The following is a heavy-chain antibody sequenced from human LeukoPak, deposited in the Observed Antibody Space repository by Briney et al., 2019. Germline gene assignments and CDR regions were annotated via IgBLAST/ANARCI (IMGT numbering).Heavy chain of an antibody. D-gene: IGHD6-13*01. J-gene: IGHJ4*02. CDR1: GFNFDSYT. CDR3: ALAAAGRFDY. CDR2: ISSGSSHI. V-gene: IGHV3-21*04. Sequence: RPGGSLRLSCAASGFNFDSYTMTWVRQAPGKGLEWVSSISSGSSHIYYADSMKGRFTISRDNAKNSLYLQMNSLRAEDTAVYYCALAAAGRFDYWGQGTLVTVSS.